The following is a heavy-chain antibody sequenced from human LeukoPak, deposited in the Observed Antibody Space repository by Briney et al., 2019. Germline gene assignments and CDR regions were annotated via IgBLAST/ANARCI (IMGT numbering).Heavy chain of an antibody. CDR1: GGTFSSYA. J-gene: IGHJ4*02. V-gene: IGHV1-69*05. CDR2: IIPIFGTA. Sequence: SVKVSCKASGGTFSSYAISWVRQAPGQGLEWMGGIIPIFGTANYAQKFQGRVTITTDESTSTAYMELSSLRSEDMAVYYCARDSPRITGARSFDYWGQGTLVTVSS. CDR3: ARDSPRITGARSFDY. D-gene: IGHD1-20*01.